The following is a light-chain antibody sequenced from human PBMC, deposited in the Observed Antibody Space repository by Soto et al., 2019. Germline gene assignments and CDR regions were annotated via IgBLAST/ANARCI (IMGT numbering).Light chain of an antibody. Sequence: QSALTQPPSASGAPGQSGSVSCTGTSCGVGSYNFVSWYQQLPGKAPKLIIYEVTKRPSGVPDRFSGSRSGNTASLTVSGLQAEDEAVYYCTSYGGSNVPYVFGGGTKVTVL. J-gene: IGLJ1*01. CDR1: SCGVGSYNF. CDR3: TSYGGSNVPYV. CDR2: EVT. V-gene: IGLV2-8*01.